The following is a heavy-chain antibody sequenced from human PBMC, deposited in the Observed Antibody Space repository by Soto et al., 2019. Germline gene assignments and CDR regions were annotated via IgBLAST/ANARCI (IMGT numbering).Heavy chain of an antibody. Sequence: SETLSLTCTVSGGSISSGDYYWSWIRQPPGKGLEWIGYIYYSGSTYYNPSLKSRVTISVDTSKNQFSLKLSSVTAADTAVYYCARVDYYYGSGTRKVFGYWGQGTLVTVSS. J-gene: IGHJ4*02. CDR2: IYYSGST. D-gene: IGHD3-10*01. CDR3: ARVDYYYGSGTRKVFGY. V-gene: IGHV4-30-4*01. CDR1: GGSISSGDYY.